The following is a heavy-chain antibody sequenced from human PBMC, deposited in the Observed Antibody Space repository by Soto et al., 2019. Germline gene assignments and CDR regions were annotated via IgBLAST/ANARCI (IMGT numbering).Heavy chain of an antibody. CDR1: GFTFSSYS. CDR3: ARDFKDWEGPDY. D-gene: IGHD1-26*01. CDR2: ISSSSSTI. J-gene: IGHJ4*02. Sequence: EVQLVESGGGLVQPGGPLRLSCAASGFTFSSYSMNWVRQAPGKGLEWVSYISSSSSTIYYAESVKVRFTISIDKAKNSLYLQMNSRGDEDTAVYYWARDFKDWEGPDYWGQGTLVTVSS. V-gene: IGHV3-48*02.